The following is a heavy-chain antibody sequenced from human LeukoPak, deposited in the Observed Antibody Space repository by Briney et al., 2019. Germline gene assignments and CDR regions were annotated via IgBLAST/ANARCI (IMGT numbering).Heavy chain of an antibody. Sequence: GGSLRLSCAASGFSVTTYWMHRVRQTPGKGLVWVARINVEGNYIDYAESVKGRFTISRDNAKNSLFLQMNSLRAEDTAVYYCAREFEGAAHWGQGTRVTVSS. J-gene: IGHJ4*02. V-gene: IGHV3-74*01. CDR3: AREFEGAAH. D-gene: IGHD3-16*01. CDR1: GFSVTTYW. CDR2: INVEGNYI.